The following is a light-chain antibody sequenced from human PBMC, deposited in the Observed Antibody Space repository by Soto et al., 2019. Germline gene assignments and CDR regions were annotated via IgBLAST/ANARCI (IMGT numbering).Light chain of an antibody. CDR3: SSYTTTSTWV. Sequence: QSALTQPASVSGSPGQSITLSCAGTITDFGHNHVSWVQQHPGKAPKLIIYDVSSRPSGVSNRFSGSKSDDTASLTISGLQAEDEADYYCSSYTTTSTWVFGGGTKLTVL. CDR1: ITDFGHNH. J-gene: IGLJ2*01. V-gene: IGLV2-14*01. CDR2: DVS.